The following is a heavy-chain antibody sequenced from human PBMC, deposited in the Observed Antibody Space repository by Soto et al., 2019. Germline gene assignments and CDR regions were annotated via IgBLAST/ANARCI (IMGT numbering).Heavy chain of an antibody. CDR1: GGSISSSTYY. Sequence: QLQLQESGPGLVKPSETLSLTWTVSGGSISSSTYYWGWIRQPPGKGLEWIGSIYYSGSTYYNPSLKSRVTISVDTSKNQFSLKLSSVTAADTAVYYCANSYGDYVSYWGQGTLVTVSS. D-gene: IGHD4-17*01. CDR3: ANSYGDYVSY. J-gene: IGHJ4*02. CDR2: IYYSGST. V-gene: IGHV4-39*01.